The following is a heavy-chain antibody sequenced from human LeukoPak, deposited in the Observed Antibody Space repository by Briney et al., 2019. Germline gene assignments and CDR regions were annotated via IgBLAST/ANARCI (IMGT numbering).Heavy chain of an antibody. J-gene: IGHJ2*01. Sequence: GGSLRLSCVGSGFTIHDHAMHWVRQAPGKGLEWVSGIDWNSGRIGYADSVKGRFTISRDNAKNSLYLQMDSLRSEDTALYYCTKDVSGDDLWGRGTWSPSPQ. V-gene: IGHV3-9*01. CDR3: TKDVSGDDL. CDR2: IDWNSGRI. CDR1: GFTIHDHA. D-gene: IGHD3-10*01.